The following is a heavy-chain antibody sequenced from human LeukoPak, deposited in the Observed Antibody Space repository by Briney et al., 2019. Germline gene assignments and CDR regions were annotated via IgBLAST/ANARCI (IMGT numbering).Heavy chain of an antibody. CDR3: ATDGARGYSGYETSYDY. CDR2: FDPEDGET. J-gene: IGHJ4*02. V-gene: IGHV1-24*01. D-gene: IGHD5-12*01. Sequence: ASVKVSCKVSGYTLTELSMHWVRQAPGKELEGMGGFDPEDGETIYAQKFQGRDTMTEDTSTDTAYMELSSLRSEDTAVYYCATDGARGYSGYETSYDYWGQGTLVTVSS. CDR1: GYTLTELS.